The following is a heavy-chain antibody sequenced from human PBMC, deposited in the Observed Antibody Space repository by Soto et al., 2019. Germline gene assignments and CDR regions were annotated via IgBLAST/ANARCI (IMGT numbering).Heavy chain of an antibody. CDR1: GFTFSGSA. D-gene: IGHD1-26*01. Sequence: EVQLVESGGGLVQPGGSLNLSCAASGFTFSGSAMHWVRQASGKGLEWVGRIRSKANSYATAYAASVKGRFTISRDDSKHTAYLQMKSLKTEDTAVYYCTRSFLVDQEPFDYWGQGTLVTVSS. J-gene: IGHJ4*02. CDR2: IRSKANSYAT. V-gene: IGHV3-73*02. CDR3: TRSFLVDQEPFDY.